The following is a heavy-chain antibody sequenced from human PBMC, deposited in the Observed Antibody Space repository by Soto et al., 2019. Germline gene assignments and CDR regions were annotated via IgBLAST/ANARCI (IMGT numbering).Heavy chain of an antibody. CDR3: AKAQGGSYFDY. Sequence: PGGSLRLSCAASGFTFSSNAMSWVRQAPGKGLEWVSGISSSGGSTYYADSVKGRFTISRDNSKNMLYLQMNNLRAEDTAVYYCAKAQGGSYFDYWGQGTRVTVCS. CDR2: ISSSGGST. J-gene: IGHJ4*02. D-gene: IGHD2-15*01. CDR1: GFTFSSNA. V-gene: IGHV3-23*01.